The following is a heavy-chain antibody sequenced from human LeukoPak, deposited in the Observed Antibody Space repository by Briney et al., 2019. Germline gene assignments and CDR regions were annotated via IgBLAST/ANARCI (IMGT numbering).Heavy chain of an antibody. D-gene: IGHD2-15*01. CDR3: AKDLGSAITSALVLDV. J-gene: IGHJ6*02. V-gene: IGHV3-9*01. Sequence: GGSLRLSCAASGFTFDDYAMHWVRQAPGKGLEWVSGITWNRDNIGYGDSVKGRFTISRDNVKNALYLQMTSLRPEDTALYYCAKDLGSAITSALVLDVWGQGTTVIVS. CDR2: ITWNRDNI. CDR1: GFTFDDYA.